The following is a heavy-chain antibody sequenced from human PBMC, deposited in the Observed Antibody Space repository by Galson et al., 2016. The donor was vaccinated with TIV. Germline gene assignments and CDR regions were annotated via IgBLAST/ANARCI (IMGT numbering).Heavy chain of an antibody. V-gene: IGHV4-38-2*01. J-gene: IGHJ4*02. Sequence: SETLSLTCAVSGYSISSGSFWGWIRQSPGKGLEWVASISHSENTYYNPSLNSRVAILVDTSKNEFSLRLTSIIAADTAIYYCVLEAYMYGWDSWGQGALVSVSS. D-gene: IGHD5-18*01. CDR2: ISHSENT. CDR1: GYSISSGSF. CDR3: VLEAYMYGWDS.